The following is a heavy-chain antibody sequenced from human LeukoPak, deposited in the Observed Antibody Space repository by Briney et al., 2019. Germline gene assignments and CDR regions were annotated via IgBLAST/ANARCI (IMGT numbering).Heavy chain of an antibody. CDR2: IYTSGST. CDR1: GGSISSGSYY. D-gene: IGHD3-10*01. J-gene: IGHJ4*02. Sequence: PSQTLSLTCTVSGGSISSGSYYWSWIRQPAGKGLEWIGRIYTSGSTNYNPSLKSRVTISVDTSKNQFSLKLSSVTAADTAVYYCARDRARYYYGSGRFDYWGQGTLVTVSS. CDR3: ARDRARYYYGSGRFDY. V-gene: IGHV4-61*02.